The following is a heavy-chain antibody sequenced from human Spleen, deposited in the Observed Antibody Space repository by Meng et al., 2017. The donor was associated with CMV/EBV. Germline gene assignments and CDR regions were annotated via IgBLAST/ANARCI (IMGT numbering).Heavy chain of an antibody. CDR2: INADASST. D-gene: IGHD1-26*01. J-gene: IGHJ4*02. CDR3: ARVGGTNNLPFDS. V-gene: IGHV3-74*03. CDR1: GFTFSRNR. Sequence: GASLKISCAVSGFTFSRNRMHWVRQAPGKGLVWVARINADASSTTYADSVKGRFTISRDNAKNTLYLQMNSLRAEDTAVYYCARVGGTNNLPFDSWGQGTLVTVSS.